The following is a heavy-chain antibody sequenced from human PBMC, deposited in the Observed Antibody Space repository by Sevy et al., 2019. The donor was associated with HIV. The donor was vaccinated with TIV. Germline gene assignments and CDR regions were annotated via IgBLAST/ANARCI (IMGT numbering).Heavy chain of an antibody. CDR3: AWNAAWPTTVARLDP. V-gene: IGHV3-30*09. Sequence: GGSLRLSCAASGLTFTDHALHWIRQAPGKGLEWVALIAYDGNKKYYAESVKDRFVISRDNSNNTLYLQLNSLRSEDTAIYFCAWNAAWPTTVARLDPWGQRTLVTVSS. CDR2: IAYDGNKK. D-gene: IGHD1-1*01. CDR1: GLTFTDHA. J-gene: IGHJ5*02.